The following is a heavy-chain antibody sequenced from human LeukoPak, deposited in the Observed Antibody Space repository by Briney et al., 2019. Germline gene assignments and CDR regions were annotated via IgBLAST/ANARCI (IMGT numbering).Heavy chain of an antibody. CDR1: GGSISNSSYY. V-gene: IGHV4-39*01. J-gene: IGHJ3*02. D-gene: IGHD6-19*01. Sequence: PSETLSLTCTVSGGSISNSSYYWGWIRQPPGMGLEWIGSIYYSGSTYYNPSLKSRVTISVDTSKNQFSLKLSSVTAADTAVYYCAAPRLAVAGTVGAFDIWGQGTMVTVSS. CDR2: IYYSGST. CDR3: AAPRLAVAGTVGAFDI.